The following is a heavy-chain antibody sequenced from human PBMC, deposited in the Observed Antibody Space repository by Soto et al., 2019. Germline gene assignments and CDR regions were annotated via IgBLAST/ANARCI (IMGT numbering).Heavy chain of an antibody. D-gene: IGHD3-3*01. CDR1: GFTFSRHT. V-gene: IGHV3-30*04. CDR3: ARTRNGGVADSFDS. J-gene: IGHJ5*01. Sequence: GGSLRLSCAASGFTFSRHTIHWVRLTPGRGLEWVLAISRDGSYIYYTDSVKGRFTVSRDNSKNTVFVQMNRLIPDDTALYFCARTRNGGVADSFDSWGQGTRVTVSS. CDR2: ISRDGSYI.